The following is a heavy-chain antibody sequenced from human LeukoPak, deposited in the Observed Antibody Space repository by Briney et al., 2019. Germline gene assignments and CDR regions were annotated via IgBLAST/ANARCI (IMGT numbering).Heavy chain of an antibody. CDR3: ATTIAAAGKRLTEYYFDY. V-gene: IGHV1-58*02. D-gene: IGHD6-13*01. Sequence: SVKVSCKASGFTFTSSAMQWVRQARGQRLEWIGWIVVGSGNTNYAQKFQERVTITRDMSTSTAYMELSSLRSEDTAVYYCATTIAAAGKRLTEYYFDYWGQGTLVTVSS. J-gene: IGHJ4*02. CDR1: GFTFTSSA. CDR2: IVVGSGNT.